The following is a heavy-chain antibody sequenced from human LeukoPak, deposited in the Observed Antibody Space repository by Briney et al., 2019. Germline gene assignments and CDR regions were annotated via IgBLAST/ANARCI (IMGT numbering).Heavy chain of an antibody. V-gene: IGHV3-23*01. CDR1: GFTFSSYA. CDR2: ISGSGGST. J-gene: IGHJ6*02. CDR3: AKDYYYGSGSDYYYYYGMDV. D-gene: IGHD3-10*01. Sequence: GGSLRLSCAASGFTFSSYAMSWVRQAPGKGLEWVSAISGSGGSTYYADSVKGRSTISRDNSKNTLYLQMNSLRAEDTAVYYCAKDYYYGSGSDYYYYYGMDVWGQGTTVTVSS.